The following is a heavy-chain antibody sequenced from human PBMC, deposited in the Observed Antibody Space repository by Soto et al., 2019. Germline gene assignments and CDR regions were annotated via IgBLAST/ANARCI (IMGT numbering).Heavy chain of an antibody. CDR1: GYTFTSYG. Sequence: ASVKVSCKASGYTFTSYGISWVRQAPGQGLEWMGWISAYNGNTNYAQKLQGRVTMTTDTSTSTAYMELRSLRSDDTAVYYCARDFRDYGDYVDPMPPAYWGQGTLVTVSS. J-gene: IGHJ4*02. CDR2: ISAYNGNT. D-gene: IGHD4-17*01. CDR3: ARDFRDYGDYVDPMPPAY. V-gene: IGHV1-18*01.